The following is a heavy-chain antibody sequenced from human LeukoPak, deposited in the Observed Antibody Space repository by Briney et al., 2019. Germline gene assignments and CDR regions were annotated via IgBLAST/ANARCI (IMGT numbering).Heavy chain of an antibody. V-gene: IGHV3-23*01. CDR2: ISGISSSV. J-gene: IGHJ4*02. CDR1: GFIFGSYA. Sequence: GGPLRLSCAASGFIFGSYAMTWVRQVPEKGLECVSSISGISSSVFYADSVKGRFTISRDNSKNTLYLQMNSLRAEDTAIYYCAKKGSSTDPGYTYGYFDYWGQGTLVTVSS. D-gene: IGHD5-18*01. CDR3: AKKGSSTDPGYTYGYFDY.